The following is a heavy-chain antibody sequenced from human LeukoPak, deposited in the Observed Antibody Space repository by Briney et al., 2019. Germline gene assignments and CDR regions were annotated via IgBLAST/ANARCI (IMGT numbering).Heavy chain of an antibody. CDR3: ASSTVVTSYYYYGMDV. J-gene: IGHJ6*02. CDR2: IYTSGST. V-gene: IGHV4-4*07. D-gene: IGHD4-23*01. CDR1: GGSISSYY. Sequence: SETLSLTCTVSGGSISSYYWSWIRQPAGKGLEWIGRIYTSGSTNYNPSLKSRVTMSVDTSKSQFSLKLSSVTAADTAVYYCASSTVVTSYYYYGMDVWGQGTTVTVSS.